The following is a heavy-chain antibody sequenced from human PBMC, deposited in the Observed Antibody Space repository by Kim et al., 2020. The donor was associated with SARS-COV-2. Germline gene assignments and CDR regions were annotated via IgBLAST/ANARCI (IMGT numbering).Heavy chain of an antibody. Sequence: GGSLRLSCAASGFTFSSYGMHWVRQAPGKGLEWVAVIWYDGSNKYYADSVKGRFTISRDNSKNTLYLQMNSLRAEDTAVYYCAKSFGHSRVPKTDAFDIWGQGTMVTVSS. V-gene: IGHV3-33*06. CDR3: AKSFGHSRVPKTDAFDI. CDR1: GFTFSSYG. D-gene: IGHD3-16*01. J-gene: IGHJ3*02. CDR2: IWYDGSNK.